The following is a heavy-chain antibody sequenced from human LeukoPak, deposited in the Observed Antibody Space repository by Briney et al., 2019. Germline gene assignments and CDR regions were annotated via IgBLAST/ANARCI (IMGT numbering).Heavy chain of an antibody. D-gene: IGHD3-22*01. Sequence: PGGSLRLSCAASGFTFSTYWMSWVRQAPGKGLEWVANIKEDGSEKYYGDSVKGRFTISRDNAKNSLYLEMNSLRVEDTAVYYCARDSSRYQWGQGTLVTVSS. V-gene: IGHV3-7*01. CDR2: IKEDGSEK. CDR3: ARDSSRYQ. CDR1: GFTFSTYW. J-gene: IGHJ4*02.